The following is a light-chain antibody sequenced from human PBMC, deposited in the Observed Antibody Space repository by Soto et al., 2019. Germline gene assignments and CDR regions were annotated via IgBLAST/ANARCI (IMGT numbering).Light chain of an antibody. CDR1: HHIERW. V-gene: IGKV1-5*01. CDR3: QQFAKSST. CDR2: DAT. J-gene: IGKJ1*01. Sequence: QMTQSPSTLSASGVDRVTITCRASHHIERWMAWYQQKPGRAPSLLIFDATTLHSGVPSRFSGGGSGTEFTLTINGLQPDDFATYYCQQFAKSSTFGQGTTVEIK.